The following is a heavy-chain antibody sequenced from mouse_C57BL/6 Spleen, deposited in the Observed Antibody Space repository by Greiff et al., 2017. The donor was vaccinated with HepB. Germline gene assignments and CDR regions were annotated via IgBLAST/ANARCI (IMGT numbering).Heavy chain of an antibody. Sequence: EVQLQQSGPELVKPGASVKIPCKASGYTFTDYNMDWVKQSHGKSLEWIGDINPNNGGTIYNQKFKGKATLTVDKSSSTAYMELRSLTSEDTAVYYCAPSYGTQLAYWGQGTLVTVSA. CDR2: INPNNGGT. CDR1: GYTFTDYN. J-gene: IGHJ3*01. V-gene: IGHV1-18*01. D-gene: IGHD1-1*02. CDR3: APSYGTQLAY.